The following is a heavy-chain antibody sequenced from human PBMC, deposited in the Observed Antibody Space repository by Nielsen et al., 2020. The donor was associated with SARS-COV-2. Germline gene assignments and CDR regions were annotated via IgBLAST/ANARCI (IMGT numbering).Heavy chain of an antibody. D-gene: IGHD6-13*01. CDR1: GFTFDDYA. J-gene: IGHJ4*02. CDR3: AKVAAAGNY. V-gene: IGHV3-9*01. CDR2: ISWNSGSI. Sequence: SLKISCAASGFTFDDYAMHWVRQAPGQGLEWVSGISWNSGSIGYADSVKGRFTISRDNAKNSLYLQMNSLRAEDTALYYCAKVAAAGNYWGQGTLVTVSS.